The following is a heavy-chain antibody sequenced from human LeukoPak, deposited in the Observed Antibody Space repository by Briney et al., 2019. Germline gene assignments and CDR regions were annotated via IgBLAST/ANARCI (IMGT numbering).Heavy chain of an antibody. Sequence: GGSLRLSCAASGFTFSSYAMSWVRQAPGKGLEWVSAISGSGGSTYYADSVKGRFTISRDNSKNTPYLQMNSLRAEDTAVYYCANLIVVVPASFDYWGRGTLVTVSS. D-gene: IGHD2-2*01. CDR1: GFTFSSYA. V-gene: IGHV3-23*01. CDR2: ISGSGGST. J-gene: IGHJ4*02. CDR3: ANLIVVVPASFDY.